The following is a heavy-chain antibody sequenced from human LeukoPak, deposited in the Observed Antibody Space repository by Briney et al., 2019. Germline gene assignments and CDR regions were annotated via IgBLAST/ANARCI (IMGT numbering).Heavy chain of an antibody. D-gene: IGHD3-22*01. CDR1: GYILTELS. J-gene: IGHJ4*02. CDR3: ARDYYDSSGYLRY. CDR2: FDPEDGET. V-gene: IGHV1-24*01. Sequence: GASVKVSCKVSGYILTELSMHWVRQAPGKGLEWMGGFDPEDGETIYAQKFQGRVTMTRDTSISTAYMELSRLRSDDTAVYYSARDYYDSSGYLRYWGQGTLVTVSS.